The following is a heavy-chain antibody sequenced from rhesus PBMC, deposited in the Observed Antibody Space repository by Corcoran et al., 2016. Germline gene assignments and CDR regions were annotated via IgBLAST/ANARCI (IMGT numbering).Heavy chain of an antibody. Sequence: QVQLQESGPGLVKSSETMSLTCAVSGGSISRSNWWIWVRPPPGKGLEWIGNIGGSSGSTYYNPALKSRFTISKDTSKNQFSLKLSSVTAADTAVYYCARRPGGYFDYWGQGVLVTVSS. CDR3: ARRPGGYFDY. J-gene: IGHJ4*01. CDR1: GGSISRSNW. CDR2: IGGSSGST. V-gene: IGHV4-65*02. D-gene: IGHD6-13*01.